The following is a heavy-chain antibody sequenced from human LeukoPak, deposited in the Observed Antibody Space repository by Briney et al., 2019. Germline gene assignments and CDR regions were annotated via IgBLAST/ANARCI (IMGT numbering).Heavy chain of an antibody. CDR1: GFTVSSNY. V-gene: IGHV3-53*01. CDR3: ATMIRLFLGLD. J-gene: IGHJ4*02. Sequence: GGSLRLSCAASGFTVSSNYMSWVRQAPGKGLEWVSVIYSGGSTYYADSVKGRFTISRDNSKNTLYLQMNSLRAEDTAVYYCATMIRLFLGLDWGQGTLVTVSS. CDR2: IYSGGST. D-gene: IGHD3-3*01.